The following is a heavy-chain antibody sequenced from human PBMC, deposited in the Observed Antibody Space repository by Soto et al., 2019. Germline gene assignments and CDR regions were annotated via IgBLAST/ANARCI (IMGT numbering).Heavy chain of an antibody. CDR2: ISSDGGDK. Sequence: QVQLVESGGGVVQPGRSPRLSCAASGFTFSNFGMHWVRQAPAKGLEWVAAISSDGGDKYYSHSVKDRFTVSRDISRNTLFLQMNSLRVEDTAVYYCVKGSDVARQELDRWGQGILVTVSS. CDR3: VKGSDVARQELDR. CDR1: GFTFSNFG. D-gene: IGHD2-15*01. J-gene: IGHJ5*02. V-gene: IGHV3-30*18.